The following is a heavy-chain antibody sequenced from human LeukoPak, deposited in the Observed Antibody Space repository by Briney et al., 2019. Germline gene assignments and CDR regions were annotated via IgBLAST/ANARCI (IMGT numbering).Heavy chain of an antibody. V-gene: IGHV3-21*06. D-gene: IGHD1-26*01. Sequence: GGSLRLSCAASEFTFSHYTMNWVLQAPGKGLEWVSSISASGDYIYYADSVKGRFTISRDNAKNSLFLQINSLRAEDTAVYYCAREKWELLAFDYWGQGTLVTVSS. CDR1: EFTFSHYT. CDR2: ISASGDYI. CDR3: AREKWELLAFDY. J-gene: IGHJ4*02.